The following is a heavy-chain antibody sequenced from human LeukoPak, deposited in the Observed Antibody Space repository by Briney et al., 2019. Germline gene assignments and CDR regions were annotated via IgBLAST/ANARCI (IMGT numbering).Heavy chain of an antibody. V-gene: IGHV3-20*01. J-gene: IGHJ3*02. CDR1: GFTFDDYG. CDR3: ASGASGYFDAFDI. D-gene: IGHD5-18*01. Sequence: PGRSLRLSCAASGFTFDDYGMSWVRQAPGKGLEWVSGINWNGGSTGYADSVKGRFTISRDNAKNSLYLQMNSLRAEDTALYHCASGASGYFDAFDIWGQGTMVTVSS. CDR2: INWNGGST.